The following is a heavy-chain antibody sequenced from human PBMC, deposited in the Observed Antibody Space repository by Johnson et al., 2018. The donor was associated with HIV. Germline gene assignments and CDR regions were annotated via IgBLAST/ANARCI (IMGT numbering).Heavy chain of an antibody. Sequence: QVQLVESGGGVVQPGRSLRLSCAASGFAFSSYAMHWVRQAPGKGLEWVAVISYDGSNKYYTDSVKGRFTFSSDNSKNTLYLQMNSLRAEDQAVYYCANGDIRYCSSTSCHDGAFDIWGQGTMVTVSS. D-gene: IGHD2-2*01. CDR1: GFAFSSYA. V-gene: IGHV3-30*04. CDR2: ISYDGSNK. J-gene: IGHJ3*02. CDR3: ANGDIRYCSSTSCHDGAFDI.